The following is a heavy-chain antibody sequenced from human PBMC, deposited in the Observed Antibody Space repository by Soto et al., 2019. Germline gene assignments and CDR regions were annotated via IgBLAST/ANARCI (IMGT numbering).Heavy chain of an antibody. J-gene: IGHJ4*02. CDR2: ISGSGGST. D-gene: IGHD5-18*01. CDR1: GGNFRNYA. CDR3: AKRQPGYSYGHSFDY. V-gene: IGHV3-23*01. Sequence: AAAGGNFRNYAVSRSRQTQGKGLEWVSAISGSGGSTYYADSVKGRFTISRDNSKNTLYLQMNSLRAEDTAVYYCAKRQPGYSYGHSFDYWGQGTLVIVS.